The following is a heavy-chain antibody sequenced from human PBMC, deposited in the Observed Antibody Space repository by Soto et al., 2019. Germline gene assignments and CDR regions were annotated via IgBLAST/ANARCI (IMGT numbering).Heavy chain of an antibody. CDR3: ARGSGIRRYYGSGSLY. CDR1: GGSFSGYY. V-gene: IGHV4-34*01. CDR2: INHSGST. Sequence: PSETLSLTCAVYGGSFSGYYWSWIRQPPGKGLEWIGEINHSGSTNYNPSLKSRVTISVDTSKNQFSLKLSSVTAADTAVYYCARGSGIRRYYGSGSLYWGQGTLVTVSS. J-gene: IGHJ4*02. D-gene: IGHD3-10*01.